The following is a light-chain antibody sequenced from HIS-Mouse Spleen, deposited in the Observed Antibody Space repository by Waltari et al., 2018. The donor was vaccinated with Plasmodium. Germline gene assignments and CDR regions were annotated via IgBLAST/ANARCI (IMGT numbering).Light chain of an antibody. CDR3: QQYYSTPPYT. V-gene: IGKV4-1*01. J-gene: IGKJ2*01. Sequence: DIVMTQSPDSLAVSLGERATIHCKSSQSVVYSSNNKNYLAWYQQKPGQPPKLLIYWASTRESGVPDRFSGSGSGTDFTLTISSLQAEDVAVYYCQQYYSTPPYTFGQGTKLEIK. CDR1: QSVVYSSNNKNY. CDR2: WAS.